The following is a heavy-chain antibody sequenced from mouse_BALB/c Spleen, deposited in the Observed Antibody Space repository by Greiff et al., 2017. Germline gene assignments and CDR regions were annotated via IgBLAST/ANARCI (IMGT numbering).Heavy chain of an antibody. Sequence: ESGPGLVKPSQSLSLTCSVTGYSITSGYYWNWIRQFPGNKLEWMGYISYDGSNNYNPSLKNRISITRDTSKSQFFLKLNSVTTEDTATYYCARAYDYDSWFAYWGQGTLVTVSA. CDR1: GYSITSGYY. D-gene: IGHD2-4*01. CDR3: ARAYDYDSWFAY. J-gene: IGHJ3*01. CDR2: ISYDGSN. V-gene: IGHV3-6*02.